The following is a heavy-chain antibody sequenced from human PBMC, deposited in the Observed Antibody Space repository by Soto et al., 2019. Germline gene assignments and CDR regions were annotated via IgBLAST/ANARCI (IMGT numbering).Heavy chain of an antibody. CDR2: ISSNGVGT. CDR3: VRRDRPDFYYMDV. V-gene: IGHV3-64*01. J-gene: IGHJ6*03. Sequence: EVQLAESGGGLAQPGGSLRLSCAASGFTLSGYAMDWVRQAPGKGLEYVSGISSNGVGTYYANSVQGRFTISRDNSKSTVYLQRGSLRPEDMAVYYCVRRDRPDFYYMDVWGKGTTVTVSS. CDR1: GFTLSGYA. D-gene: IGHD6-6*01.